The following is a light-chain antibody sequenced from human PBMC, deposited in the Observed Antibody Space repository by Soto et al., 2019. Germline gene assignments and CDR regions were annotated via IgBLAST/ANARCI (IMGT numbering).Light chain of an antibody. V-gene: IGKV1-33*01. J-gene: IGKJ2*01. CDR1: QDINNY. Sequence: DIQMTQSPSSLSASIGDRVTITCQASQDINNYLNWYQQKPGKAPKLLIYDATNLETGVPSRFSGSGSGTEFTFTLRSMQPEDIETYFCKQYDNVPYPFGQGTKLEI. CDR3: KQYDNVPYP. CDR2: DAT.